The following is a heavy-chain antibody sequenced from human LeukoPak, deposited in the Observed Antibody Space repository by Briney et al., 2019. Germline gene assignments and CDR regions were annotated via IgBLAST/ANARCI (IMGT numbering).Heavy chain of an antibody. J-gene: IGHJ5*02. CDR1: GFIFSNFD. CDR2: LNPITGDT. CDR3: VRDGEGVAIGVNFWFDP. Sequence: ASVKVSCRASGFIFSNFDFNWVRQAPGHGLEWLGWLNPITGDTGYARQFQGRITMTRDTSTSTLYMEPTSLRSEDTAVYYCVRDGEGVAIGVNFWFDPWGQGTLVTVSS. D-gene: IGHD3-10*01. V-gene: IGHV1-8*01.